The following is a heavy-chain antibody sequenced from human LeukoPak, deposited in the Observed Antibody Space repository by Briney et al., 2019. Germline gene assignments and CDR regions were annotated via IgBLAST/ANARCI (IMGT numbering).Heavy chain of an antibody. CDR3: ARTTEGGYTYDYFYYYYMDV. V-gene: IGHV6-1*01. CDR1: GDIVSSNSAA. J-gene: IGHJ6*03. CDR2: TYYRSKWYN. Sequence: SQTLSLTCAISGDIVSSNSAAWNWIRQSPSRGLEWLVRTYYRSKWYNDYAVSVKSRITINPDTSKNQFSLQLNSVTPEDTAVYYCARTTEGGYTYDYFYYYYMDVGGKGTTVTISS. D-gene: IGHD5-18*01.